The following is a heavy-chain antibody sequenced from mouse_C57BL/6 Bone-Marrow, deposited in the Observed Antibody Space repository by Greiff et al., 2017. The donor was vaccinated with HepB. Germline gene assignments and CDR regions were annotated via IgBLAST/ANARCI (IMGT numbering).Heavy chain of an antibody. Sequence: QVHVKQPGAELVMPGASVKLSCKASGYTFTSYWMHWVKQRPGQGLEWIGEIDPSDSYTNYNQKFKGKSTLTVDKSSSTAYMQLSSLTSEDSAVYYCARDSLMDYWGQGTSVTVSS. CDR2: IDPSDSYT. CDR3: ARDSLMDY. CDR1: GYTFTSYW. V-gene: IGHV1-69*01. J-gene: IGHJ4*01.